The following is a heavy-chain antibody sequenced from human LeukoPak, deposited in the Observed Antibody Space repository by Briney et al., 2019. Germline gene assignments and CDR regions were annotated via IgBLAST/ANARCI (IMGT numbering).Heavy chain of an antibody. CDR1: GFTFNTYG. CDR3: AKDEYPGYAMDV. CDR2: ISYVGSNK. J-gene: IGHJ6*02. Sequence: GRSLRLSCAASGFTFNTYGMHWVRQAPGKGLEWVAVISYVGSNKYYADSVKGRLTISRDNSKNTLYLQMNSLRAEDTAVYYCAKDEYPGYAMDVRGQGTTVTVSS. D-gene: IGHD5-18*01. V-gene: IGHV3-30*18.